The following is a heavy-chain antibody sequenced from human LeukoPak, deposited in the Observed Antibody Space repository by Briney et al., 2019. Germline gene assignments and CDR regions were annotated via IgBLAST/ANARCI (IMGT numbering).Heavy chain of an antibody. D-gene: IGHD3-22*01. Sequence: SETLSLTCAVYGGSFSGYYWSWIRQPPGKGLEWIGEINHSGSTNYNPSLKSRVTISVDTSKNQFSLKLSSVTAADTAVYYCARLDSSGYYPTFDYWGQGTLVTVSS. V-gene: IGHV4-34*01. CDR1: GGSFSGYY. CDR2: INHSGST. CDR3: ARLDSSGYYPTFDY. J-gene: IGHJ4*02.